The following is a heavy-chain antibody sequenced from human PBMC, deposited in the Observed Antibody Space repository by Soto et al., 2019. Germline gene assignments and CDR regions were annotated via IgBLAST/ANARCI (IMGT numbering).Heavy chain of an antibody. J-gene: IGHJ5*02. Sequence: QVQLVQSGAEVKKPGASVKVSCKASGYTFTSYAMHWVRQSPGQSLEWMGWLNAGNGNTKYSQKFQGRVTITRDTYASTAYMELSSLRSDDTAVYYCARHLWFGERNWFDPWGQGPLVTVSS. CDR2: LNAGNGNT. CDR3: ARHLWFGERNWFDP. CDR1: GYTFTSYA. V-gene: IGHV1-3*01. D-gene: IGHD3-10*01.